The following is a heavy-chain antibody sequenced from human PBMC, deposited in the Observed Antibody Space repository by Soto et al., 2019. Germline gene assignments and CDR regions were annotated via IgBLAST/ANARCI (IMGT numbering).Heavy chain of an antibody. CDR2: ISNSGGST. V-gene: IGHV3-23*01. D-gene: IGHD2-2*01. J-gene: IGHJ6*02. Sequence: GGSLRLSCAASGFTFSSYAMSWVRPAPGKGLEWVSAISNSGGSTYYADSVKGRFTISRDNSKNTLYLQMNSLRAEDTAVYYCAKVGVVVVPAAFYGMDVWGQGTTVTVSS. CDR3: AKVGVVVVPAAFYGMDV. CDR1: GFTFSSYA.